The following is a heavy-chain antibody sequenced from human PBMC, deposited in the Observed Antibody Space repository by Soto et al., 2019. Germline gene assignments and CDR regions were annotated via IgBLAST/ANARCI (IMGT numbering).Heavy chain of an antibody. CDR2: INPSGGST. CDR1: GYTFTSYY. D-gene: IGHD2-15*01. CDR3: AREGFVVVVAATPYYYYYGMDV. J-gene: IGHJ6*02. Sequence: ASVKVSCKASGYTFTSYYMHWVRQAPGQGLEWMGIINPSGGSTSYAQKFQGRVTMTRDTSTSTVYMELSSLRSEDTAVYYCAREGFVVVVAATPYYYYYGMDVWGQGTTVTVSS. V-gene: IGHV1-46*01.